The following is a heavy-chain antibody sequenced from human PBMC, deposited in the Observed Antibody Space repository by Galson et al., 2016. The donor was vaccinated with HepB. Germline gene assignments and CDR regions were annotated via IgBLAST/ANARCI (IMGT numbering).Heavy chain of an antibody. J-gene: IGHJ4*02. CDR3: AKNDILAGYSASDY. V-gene: IGHV3-66*02. CDR2: IYASGRT. Sequence: SLRLSCAASGLTFSAYTMNWVRRAPGKGLEWVSGIYASGRTFYADSVKGRFTIDNSKNTLSLQMNSLRAEDTAVYYCAKNDILAGYSASDYWGQGTLVTVSS. D-gene: IGHD3-9*01. CDR1: GLTFSAYT.